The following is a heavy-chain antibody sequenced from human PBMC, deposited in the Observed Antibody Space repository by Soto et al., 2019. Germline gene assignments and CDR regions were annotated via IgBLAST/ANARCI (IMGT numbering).Heavy chain of an antibody. D-gene: IGHD1-26*01. CDR3: ARAPRELLVFDY. Sequence: SETLSLTCTVSGGSISSYYWSWIRQPPGKGLEWIGYIYYSGSTNYNPSLKSRVTISVDTSKNQFSLKLSSVTSADTAVYYCARAPRELLVFDYWGQGTLVTSPQ. V-gene: IGHV4-59*01. CDR2: IYYSGST. CDR1: GGSISSYY. J-gene: IGHJ4*02.